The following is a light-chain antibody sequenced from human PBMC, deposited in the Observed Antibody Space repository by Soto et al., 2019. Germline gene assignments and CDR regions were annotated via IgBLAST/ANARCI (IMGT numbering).Light chain of an antibody. CDR1: SSTIGSNT. J-gene: IGLJ1*01. CDR2: SNN. Sequence: QSVLAPTTSASGTPGQRLNICCAGISSTIGSNTVNWYQQLPGTAPKLLIYSNNQRPSGVPDRFSGSKSGTSASLAISGLQSEDEADYYCAAWDDSLNGTSFGNGTKVTVL. V-gene: IGLV1-44*01. CDR3: AAWDDSLNGTS.